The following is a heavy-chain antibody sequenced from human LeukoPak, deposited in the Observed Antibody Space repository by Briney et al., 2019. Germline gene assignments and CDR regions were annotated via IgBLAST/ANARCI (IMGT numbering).Heavy chain of an antibody. CDR3: ARAIDRTGYYNVDAFDI. V-gene: IGHV3-21*01. D-gene: IGHD3-22*01. CDR1: GFTFSSYS. J-gene: IGHJ3*02. Sequence: GGSLRLSCAASGFTFSSYSMNWVRQAPGKGLEWVSFISSSSSYIYDADSVKGRFTISRDNARNSLYLQMNSLRAEDTAVYYCARAIDRTGYYNVDAFDIWGQGTMVTVSS. CDR2: ISSSSSYI.